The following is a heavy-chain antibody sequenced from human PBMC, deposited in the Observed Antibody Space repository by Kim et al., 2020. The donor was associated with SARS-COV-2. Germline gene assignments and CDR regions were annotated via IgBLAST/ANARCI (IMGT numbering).Heavy chain of an antibody. V-gene: IGHV1-69*13. CDR3: ASLSYYYDSSGYYYSAGWGTFDY. CDR2: IIPIFGTA. D-gene: IGHD3-22*01. CDR1: GGTFSSYA. Sequence: SVKVSCKASGGTFSSYAISWVRQAPGQGLEWMGGIIPIFGTANYAQKFQGRVTITADESTSTAYMELSSLRSEDTAVYYCASLSYYYDSSGYYYSAGWGTFDYWGQGTLVTVSS. J-gene: IGHJ4*02.